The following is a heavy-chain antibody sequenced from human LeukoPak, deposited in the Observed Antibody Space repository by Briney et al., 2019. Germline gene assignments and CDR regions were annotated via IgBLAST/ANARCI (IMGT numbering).Heavy chain of an antibody. Sequence: SETLSLTCAVYGGSFSGYYWSWIRQPPGKGLEWIGEINHSGSTNYNPSLKSRVTISIDTSKNQFSLKLSSVPAADTAVYYCARALSNRPYYDFWSGYRYFDYWGQGTLVTVSS. CDR3: ARALSNRPYYDFWSGYRYFDY. D-gene: IGHD3-3*01. V-gene: IGHV4-34*01. CDR2: INHSGST. CDR1: GGSFSGYY. J-gene: IGHJ4*02.